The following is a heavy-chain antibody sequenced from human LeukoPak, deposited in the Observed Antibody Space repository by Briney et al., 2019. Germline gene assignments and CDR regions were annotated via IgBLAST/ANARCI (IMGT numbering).Heavy chain of an antibody. J-gene: IGHJ3*02. V-gene: IGHV4-34*01. Sequence: SEILSLTCAVYGGSFSGYYWSWIRQPPGKGLEWIGEINHSGSTNYNPSLKSRVTMSVDTSRNQFSLKLYSVTAADTAMYYCAREDSAISDNAFDIWGQGTLVTISS. CDR2: INHSGST. CDR1: GGSFSGYY. D-gene: IGHD3-9*01. CDR3: AREDSAISDNAFDI.